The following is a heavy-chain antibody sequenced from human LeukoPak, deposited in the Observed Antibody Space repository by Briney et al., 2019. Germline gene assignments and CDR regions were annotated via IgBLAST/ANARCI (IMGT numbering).Heavy chain of an antibody. D-gene: IGHD5-24*01. V-gene: IGHV4-38-2*01. CDR3: ALAPDGFDH. Sequence: SETLSLTCAVSGYSISSGYYWGWIRQPPGKGLEWIGTIYHSGSTYYNPSLKSRVTISVDTPKNQFSLKLSSVTAADTAVYYCALAPDGFDHWGQGTLVTVSS. J-gene: IGHJ4*02. CDR2: IYHSGST. CDR1: GYSISSGYY.